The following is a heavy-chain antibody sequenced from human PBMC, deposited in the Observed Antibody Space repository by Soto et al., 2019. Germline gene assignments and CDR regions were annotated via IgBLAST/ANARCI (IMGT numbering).Heavy chain of an antibody. D-gene: IGHD2-8*01. CDR3: VGLADCSNGVCYRFDY. V-gene: IGHV5-51*01. Sequence: ESLKISCKGSGFSFTAYWIGWMRQMPGKGLEWMGFIYPGDSDTRYSPSFQGQVTISADKSISTAYLQWSSLQASDSAMYYCVGLADCSNGVCYRFDYWGQGTLVTVSS. CDR2: IYPGDSDT. CDR1: GFSFTAYW. J-gene: IGHJ4*02.